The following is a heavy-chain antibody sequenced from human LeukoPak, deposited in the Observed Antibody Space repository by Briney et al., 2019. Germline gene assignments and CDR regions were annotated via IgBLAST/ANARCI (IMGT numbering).Heavy chain of an antibody. CDR3: ARGPTISETGYFDY. Sequence: PSETLSLTCAVYGGSFSAYYWSWIRQSPGKGLQWIAEVNHRGDTNYNPSVKGRVTISVDTSKNQLSLKVTSLTAADTAVYYCARGPTISETGYFDYWGQGTLVTVSS. CDR1: GGSFSAYY. D-gene: IGHD1-1*01. V-gene: IGHV4-34*01. CDR2: VNHRGDT. J-gene: IGHJ4*03.